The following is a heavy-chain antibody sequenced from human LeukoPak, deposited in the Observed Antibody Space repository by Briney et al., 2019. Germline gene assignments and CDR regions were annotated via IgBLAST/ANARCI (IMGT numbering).Heavy chain of an antibody. V-gene: IGHV4-34*01. CDR1: GGSFSNYY. CDR2: INHSGST. J-gene: IGHJ4*02. Sequence: SETLSLTCEIYGGSFSNYYWSWIRQPPGKGLEWIGEINHSGSTNYNPSLKSRVTLSVDTSKNHFSLKLTSVTAADTAVYYYARVSEWNGFDYLGQGTLVTVSS. D-gene: IGHD1-1*01. CDR3: ARVSEWNGFDY.